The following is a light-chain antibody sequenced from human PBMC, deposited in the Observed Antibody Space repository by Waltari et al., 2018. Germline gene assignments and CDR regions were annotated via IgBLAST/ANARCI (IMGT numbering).Light chain of an antibody. CDR1: TGAVTSGHY. J-gene: IGLJ2*01. CDR2: ETT. V-gene: IGLV7-46*01. Sequence: QAVVTQEPSLTVSPGGTVTLTCGSSTGAVTSGHYPYWFQERPGQAPRTLISETTNKHSWTPARFSGSLLGGKAALTLSGAQPEDETEYYCLLYYNGAGVFGGGTKLTVL. CDR3: LLYYNGAGV.